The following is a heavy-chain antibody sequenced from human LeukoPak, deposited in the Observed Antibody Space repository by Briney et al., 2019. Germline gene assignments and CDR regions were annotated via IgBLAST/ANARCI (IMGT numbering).Heavy chain of an antibody. Sequence: PGGSLRLSCAASGFTFSSYAMSWVRQAPGKGLEWVSAISGSGAGTYFADSVKGRFTIPRDNSKNTLYLQMNSLRAEDTAVYYCAKVVDYDFWSGSKCIDYWGQGTLVTVSS. CDR2: ISGSGAGT. J-gene: IGHJ4*02. CDR3: AKVVDYDFWSGSKCIDY. CDR1: GFTFSSYA. V-gene: IGHV3-23*01. D-gene: IGHD3-3*01.